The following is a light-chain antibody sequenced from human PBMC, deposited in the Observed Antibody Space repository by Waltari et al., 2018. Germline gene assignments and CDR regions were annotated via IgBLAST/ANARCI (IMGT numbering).Light chain of an antibody. V-gene: IGLV2-14*03. CDR3: SSFTSSTTGI. J-gene: IGLJ2*01. Sequence: SALPQPDSVSGSPGQSITISCSGISSHSVGYEYVSWYQQHPGKAPKVIIYDVNNRPSGVSNRFSGSKSGSSASLTISGLQAEDEADYYCSSFTSSTTGIFGGGTKVTVL. CDR1: SSHSVGYEY. CDR2: DVN.